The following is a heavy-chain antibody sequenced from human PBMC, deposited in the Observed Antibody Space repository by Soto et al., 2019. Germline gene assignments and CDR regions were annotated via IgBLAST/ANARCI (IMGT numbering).Heavy chain of an antibody. CDR3: ARLATVTMAFDI. CDR2: MNPNSGNT. Sequence: ASVKVSCKASGYTFTSYDINWVRQATGQGLEWMGWMNPNSGNTGYAQKFQGRVTMTRNTSISTAYMELSSLRSEDTAVYYCARLATVTMAFDIWGQGTMVTVS. D-gene: IGHD4-17*01. V-gene: IGHV1-8*01. J-gene: IGHJ3*02. CDR1: GYTFTSYD.